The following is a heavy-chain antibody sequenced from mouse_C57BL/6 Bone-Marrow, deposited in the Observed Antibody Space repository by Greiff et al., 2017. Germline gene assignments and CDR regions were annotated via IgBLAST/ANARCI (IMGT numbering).Heavy chain of an antibody. CDR1: GYTFTSYG. Sequence: QVQLKQSGAELARPGASVKLSCKASGYTFTSYGISWVKQRTGQGLEWIGEIYPRSGNTYYNEKFKGKATLTADKSSSTAYMELRRLTSEDSAVSFWARGGDYGHFDYWGQGTTLTVSS. CDR2: IYPRSGNT. V-gene: IGHV1-81*01. J-gene: IGHJ2*01. D-gene: IGHD2-4*01. CDR3: ARGGDYGHFDY.